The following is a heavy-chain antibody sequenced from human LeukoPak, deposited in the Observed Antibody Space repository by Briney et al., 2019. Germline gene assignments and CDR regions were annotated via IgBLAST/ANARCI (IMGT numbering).Heavy chain of an antibody. Sequence: PGGSLRLSCAASGFTVSSNYMSWVRQAPGKGLEWVSVIYSGGSTYYADSVKGRFTISRDNSKNTVFLQMNSLRAEDTAVYYCARLGTYYDILTGYSPFDYWGQGTLVTVST. V-gene: IGHV3-66*04. CDR1: GFTVSSNY. CDR2: IYSGGST. J-gene: IGHJ4*02. CDR3: ARLGTYYDILTGYSPFDY. D-gene: IGHD3-9*01.